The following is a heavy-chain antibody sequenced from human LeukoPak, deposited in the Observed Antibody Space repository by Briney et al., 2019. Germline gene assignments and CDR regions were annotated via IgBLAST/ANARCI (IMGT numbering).Heavy chain of an antibody. Sequence: GGCLRLSCAASGFTFSSYWMHWVRQAPGKGLEWVAVISYDGSNRYYADSVKGRFTISRDNSKNSLYLQMNSLRAEDTAVYYCAKDGGYLGIDYWGQGTLVTVSS. V-gene: IGHV3-30*18. J-gene: IGHJ4*02. D-gene: IGHD3-16*01. CDR2: ISYDGSNR. CDR1: GFTFSSYW. CDR3: AKDGGYLGIDY.